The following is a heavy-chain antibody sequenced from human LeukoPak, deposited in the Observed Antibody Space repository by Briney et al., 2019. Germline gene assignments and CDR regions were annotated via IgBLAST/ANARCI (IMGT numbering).Heavy chain of an antibody. CDR2: INNRASGGAI. Sequence: PGGSLRLSCTTSGFTFGDYAVSWFRQPPGKGLEWVGFINNRASGGAIEYVASVKGRFIISRDDSKSIAYLQMNNLKTEDTAMYYCAHSFGFYWGQGTLVTVSS. CDR3: AHSFGFY. V-gene: IGHV3-49*03. D-gene: IGHD5-18*01. CDR1: GFTFGDYA. J-gene: IGHJ4*02.